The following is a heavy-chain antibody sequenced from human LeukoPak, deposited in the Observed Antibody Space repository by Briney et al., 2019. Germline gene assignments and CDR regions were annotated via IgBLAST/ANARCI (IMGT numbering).Heavy chain of an antibody. CDR1: GGSFSGYY. CDR3: ARGFGAGTPPFYYYYYMDV. CDR2: INRSGST. J-gene: IGHJ6*03. D-gene: IGHD1-1*01. V-gene: IGHV4-34*01. Sequence: SETLSLTCAVNGGSFSGYYWSWIRQPPGKGLEWIGEINRSGSTNYNPSLKSRVTISVDTSKNQFSLKLSSVTAADTAVYYCARGFGAGTPPFYYYYYMDVRGKGTTVTVSS.